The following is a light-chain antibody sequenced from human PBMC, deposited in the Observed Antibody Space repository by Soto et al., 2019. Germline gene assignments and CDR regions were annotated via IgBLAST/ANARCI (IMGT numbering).Light chain of an antibody. CDR1: QSVLYSSNNKNY. CDR2: WAS. CDR3: QQYESTPPT. V-gene: IGKV4-1*01. J-gene: IGKJ2*01. Sequence: DIVMTQSPDSLAVSLGERATINCKSSQSVLYSSNNKNYLAWYQQRPGQPPKLLIYWASTRESGVPDRFSGSGSGTDFTLTITSLQAVDVAVYYCQQYESTPPTFGQGTKLEIE.